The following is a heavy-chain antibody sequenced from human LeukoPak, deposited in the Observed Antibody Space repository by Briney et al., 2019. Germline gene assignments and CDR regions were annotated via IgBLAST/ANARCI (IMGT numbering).Heavy chain of an antibody. CDR3: ARRQCRPARFDY. CDR1: GGSISSYY. CDR2: IYDTGNT. J-gene: IGHJ4*02. V-gene: IGHV4-59*01. D-gene: IGHD6-19*01. Sequence: SDTLSLTCTVSGGSISSYYWTWIQQPPGKELKWLGYIYDTGNTNYNTSLQILITISLDTSKNQFSLKLSSVTAAQTAVCYCARRQCRPARFDYWGLGSLVSVSS.